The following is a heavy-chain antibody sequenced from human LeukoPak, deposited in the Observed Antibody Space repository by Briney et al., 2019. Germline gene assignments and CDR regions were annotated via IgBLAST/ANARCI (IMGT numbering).Heavy chain of an antibody. CDR2: IIPILGIA. Sequence: SVKVSCKASGGTFSSYAISWVRQAPGQGLEWMGRIIPILGIANYAQKFQGRVTITADKSTSTAYMELSSLRSEDTAVYSCARDMDYYDSSGYYHGYWGQGTLVTVSS. CDR3: ARDMDYYDSSGYYHGY. V-gene: IGHV1-69*04. CDR1: GGTFSSYA. J-gene: IGHJ1*01. D-gene: IGHD3-22*01.